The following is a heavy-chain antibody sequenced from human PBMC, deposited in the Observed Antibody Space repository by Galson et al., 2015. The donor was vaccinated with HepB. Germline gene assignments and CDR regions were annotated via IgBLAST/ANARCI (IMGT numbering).Heavy chain of an antibody. J-gene: IGHJ2*01. Sequence: SLRLSCAASGFTLSSYSMNWVRQAPGKGLEWVSFISGSSTTIYYAASVKGRFTISRDDAKNSLYLQMNSLRAEDTAVYYCARDPTGYSSTWRRYWFFDLWGRGTLVTVSS. D-gene: IGHD6-13*01. CDR2: ISGSSTTI. V-gene: IGHV3-48*04. CDR3: ARDPTGYSSTWRRYWFFDL. CDR1: GFTLSSYS.